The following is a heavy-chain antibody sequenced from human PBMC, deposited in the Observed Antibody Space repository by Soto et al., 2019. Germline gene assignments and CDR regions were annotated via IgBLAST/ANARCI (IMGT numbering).Heavy chain of an antibody. D-gene: IGHD4-4*01. CDR1: GFTFSSYA. Sequence: EVQLLESGGGLVQPGGSLRLSCAASGFTFSSYAMSWVRQAPGKGLEWVSAVSGSGDSRYYADSVKGRFTISRDNSKNTLYVQMNSLRVEDTAVYYCAKERDDYSNYYYYGMDVWGQGTTVTVSS. CDR3: AKERDDYSNYYYYGMDV. J-gene: IGHJ6*02. V-gene: IGHV3-23*01. CDR2: VSGSGDSR.